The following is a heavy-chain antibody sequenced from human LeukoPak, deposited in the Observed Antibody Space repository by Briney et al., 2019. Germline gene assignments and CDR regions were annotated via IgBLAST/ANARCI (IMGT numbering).Heavy chain of an antibody. CDR2: IYTSGST. CDR1: GGSISSYY. D-gene: IGHD4-17*01. J-gene: IGHJ4*02. CDR3: ARDLKYGDYSYFDY. V-gene: IGHV4-4*07. Sequence: PSETLSLTCTVSGGSISSYYWSWIRQPPGKGLEWIGRIYTSGSTNYNPSLKSRVTISVDTSKNQFSLKLSSVTAADTAVYYCARDLKYGDYSYFDYWGQGTLVTVSS.